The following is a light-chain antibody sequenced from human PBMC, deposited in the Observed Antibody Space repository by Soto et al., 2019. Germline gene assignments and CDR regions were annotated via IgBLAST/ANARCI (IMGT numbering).Light chain of an antibody. J-gene: IGKJ5*01. CDR3: QQSYSPPPIT. Sequence: DIQMTQSPSSLSACLGDRVTITCRASQSIGRFLNWYQQKPGKAPALLIYAASSLQSGVPSRFSGSGSGTDFTLTISSLQPEDFATYYCQQSYSPPPITFGQGTRLEIK. CDR2: AAS. V-gene: IGKV1-39*01. CDR1: QSIGRF.